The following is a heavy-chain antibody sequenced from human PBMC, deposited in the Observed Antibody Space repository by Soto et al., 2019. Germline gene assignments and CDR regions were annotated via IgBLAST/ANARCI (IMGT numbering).Heavy chain of an antibody. CDR2: IYYSGST. Sequence: SETLSLTCTVSGGSISSGGYYWSWIRQHPGKGLEWIGYIYYSGSTYYNPSLKSRVTISVDTSKNQFSLKLSSVTAADTAVYYCARVDCSSSSCHEGDWFDPWGQGTLVTVSS. V-gene: IGHV4-31*03. CDR3: ARVDCSSSSCHEGDWFDP. D-gene: IGHD2-2*01. CDR1: GGSISSGGYY. J-gene: IGHJ5*02.